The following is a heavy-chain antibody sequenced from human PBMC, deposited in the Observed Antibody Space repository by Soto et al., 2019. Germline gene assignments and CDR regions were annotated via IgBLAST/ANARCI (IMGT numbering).Heavy chain of an antibody. CDR2: ISSEGSRT. Sequence: EVQLVESGGGLVQPGGSLRLSCAASGFTFTNHWMHWVRQVPGKGLGWVAGISSEGSRTNYAGSVEGRFTISRDNAKNTLFLHLNRLRPEDTAVYYSAREGVCYWSTNTYRDWYFDLWGRGTLVTVSS. J-gene: IGHJ2*01. CDR3: AREGVCYWSTNTYRDWYFDL. CDR1: GFTFTNHW. V-gene: IGHV3-74*01. D-gene: IGHD2-21*02.